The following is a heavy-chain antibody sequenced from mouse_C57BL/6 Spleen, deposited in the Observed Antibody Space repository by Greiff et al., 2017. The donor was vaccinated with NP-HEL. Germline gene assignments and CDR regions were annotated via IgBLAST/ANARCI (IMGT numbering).Heavy chain of an antibody. Sequence: EVHLVESGGGLVQPKGSLKLSCAASGFSFNTYAMNWVRQAPGKGLEWVARIRSKSNNYATYYADSVKDRFTISRDDSESMLYLQMNNLKTEDTAMYYCVRHGYYGSSLWYFDVWGTGTTVTVSS. V-gene: IGHV10-1*01. CDR1: GFSFNTYA. J-gene: IGHJ1*03. CDR2: IRSKSNNYAT. D-gene: IGHD1-1*01. CDR3: VRHGYYGSSLWYFDV.